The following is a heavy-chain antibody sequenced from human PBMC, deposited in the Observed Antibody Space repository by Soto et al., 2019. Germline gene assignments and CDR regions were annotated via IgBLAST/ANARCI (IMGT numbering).Heavy chain of an antibody. V-gene: IGHV1-8*01. CDR1: GYTFTSYD. D-gene: IGHD6-13*01. J-gene: IGHJ5*02. CDR3: ARDRVLSIAAAGTGGFDP. CDR2: MNPNSGNT. Sequence: ASVKVSCKASGYTFTSYDINWVRQATGQGLEWMGWMNPNSGNTNYAQKFQGWVTMTRDTSISTAYMELSRLRSDDTAVYYCARDRVLSIAAAGTGGFDPWGQGTLVTVSS.